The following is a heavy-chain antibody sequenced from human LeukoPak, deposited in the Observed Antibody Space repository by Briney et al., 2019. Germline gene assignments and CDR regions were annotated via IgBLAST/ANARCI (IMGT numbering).Heavy chain of an antibody. CDR1: GYTFIVYN. J-gene: IGHJ3*02. V-gene: IGHV1-18*01. Sequence: ASVKVSCKASGYTFIVYNITWVRQAPGQGLEWMGWISTYNGNTDYAQNLQDRVTMTRDTSTSTAYMELRSLRSDATAVYYCARARTYYYGSGTYPYGAFDIWGQGTMVSVAS. CDR2: ISTYNGNT. D-gene: IGHD3-10*01. CDR3: ARARTYYYGSGTYPYGAFDI.